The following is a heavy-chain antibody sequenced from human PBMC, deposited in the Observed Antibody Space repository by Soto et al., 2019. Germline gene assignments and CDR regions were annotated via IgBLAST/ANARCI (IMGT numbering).Heavy chain of an antibody. D-gene: IGHD1-26*01. Sequence: QVQLVQSGAEVKKPGASVKVSCKASGYSITSYNMHWVRQAPGQGLEWMGIINPSGGRTNYAQKFQGRATMTSDTSANTVYMELTSLRSEDTAVYYCAVLFASGDSNYDGMDVWGQGTTVTVSS. CDR2: INPSGGRT. J-gene: IGHJ6*02. CDR1: GYSITSYN. CDR3: AVLFASGDSNYDGMDV. V-gene: IGHV1-46*01.